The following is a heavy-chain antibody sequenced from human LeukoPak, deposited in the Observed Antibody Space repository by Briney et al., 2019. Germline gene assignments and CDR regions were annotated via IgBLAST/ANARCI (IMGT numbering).Heavy chain of an antibody. V-gene: IGHV1-69*13. Sequence: ASVKVSCKASGGTFSSYAISWVRQAPGQGLEWMGGIIPIFGTANCAQKFQGRVTITADESTSTAYMELSSLRSEDTAVYYCAREFGYYDSSGYREIFDYWGQGTLVTVSS. CDR3: AREFGYYDSSGYREIFDY. J-gene: IGHJ4*02. D-gene: IGHD3-22*01. CDR1: GGTFSSYA. CDR2: IIPIFGTA.